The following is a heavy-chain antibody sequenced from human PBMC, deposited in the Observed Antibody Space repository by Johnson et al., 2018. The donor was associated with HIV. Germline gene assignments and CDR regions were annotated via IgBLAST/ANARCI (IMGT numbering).Heavy chain of an antibody. CDR3: AKDRRTYSSSADAFDI. D-gene: IGHD6-6*01. Sequence: MLLVESGGALVQPGGSLRLSCAASGITVSSNYMSWVRQAPGKGLEWVSVIFSVGNTYYTDSVRGRFTISRDNAKNSVYLQMNSLRAEDTAVYYCAKDRRTYSSSADAFDIWGQGTMVTVSS. CDR1: GITVSSNY. J-gene: IGHJ3*02. V-gene: IGHV3-66*02. CDR2: IFSVGNT.